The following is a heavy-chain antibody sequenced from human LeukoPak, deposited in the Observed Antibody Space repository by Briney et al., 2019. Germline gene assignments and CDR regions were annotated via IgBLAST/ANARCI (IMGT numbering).Heavy chain of an antibody. D-gene: IGHD3-9*01. CDR1: GFTFSSHD. Sequence: GGSLRLSCAASGFTFSSHDMNWVRQAPGKGLEWISYIGISDTTTLYADSVKGRFTISRDNAKNSLYLQMNSLRVEDTAVYYCARDPLRYLRVGHYDYWGQGTLVAVSS. CDR2: IGISDTTT. J-gene: IGHJ4*02. V-gene: IGHV3-48*03. CDR3: ARDPLRYLRVGHYDY.